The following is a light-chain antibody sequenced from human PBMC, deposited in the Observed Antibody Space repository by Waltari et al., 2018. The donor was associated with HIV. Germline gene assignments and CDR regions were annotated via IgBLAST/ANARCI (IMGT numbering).Light chain of an antibody. CDR1: LLRKSS. CDR3: DSRDNNDIHHV. J-gene: IGLJ1*01. Sequence: SSELTQDPAVSVALVQTVRIPCQGDLLRKSSANTYQQKPGQAPVLVMYGKSNYASGRPDRCSGSTSGDTASLTITGAQAEDEADYYCDSRDNNDIHHVFGTGTKVTV. V-gene: IGLV3-19*01. CDR2: GKS.